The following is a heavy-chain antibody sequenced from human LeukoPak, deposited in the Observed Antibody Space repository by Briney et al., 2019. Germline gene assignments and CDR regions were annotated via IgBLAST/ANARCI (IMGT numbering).Heavy chain of an antibody. Sequence: QTSETLSLTCTVSGVSISSGSYYWSWIRQPAGKGLEWIGRIYTSGRTNYNPSLKSRVTISVDTSKNHFSLKLSSVTAADTAVYYCARGLRGYSYGYVPWELAHYMDVWGKGTTVTISS. CDR2: IYTSGRT. V-gene: IGHV4-61*02. D-gene: IGHD5-18*01. CDR1: GVSISSGSYY. CDR3: ARGLRGYSYGYVPWELAHYMDV. J-gene: IGHJ6*03.